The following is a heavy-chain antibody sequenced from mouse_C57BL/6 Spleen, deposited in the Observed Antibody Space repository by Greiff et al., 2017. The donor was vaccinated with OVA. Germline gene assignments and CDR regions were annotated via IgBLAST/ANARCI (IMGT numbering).Heavy chain of an antibody. CDR2: IDPSDSYT. CDR3: ARRTTVAPYWYFDV. CDR1: GYTFTSYW. D-gene: IGHD1-1*01. Sequence: QVQLQQPGAELVMPGASVKLSCKASGYTFTSYWMHWVKQRPGQGLEWIGAIDPSDSYTNYNQKFKGKSTLTVDKSSSTAYMQLSSLTSEDSAVYYCARRTTVAPYWYFDVWGTGTTVTVSS. V-gene: IGHV1-69*01. J-gene: IGHJ1*03.